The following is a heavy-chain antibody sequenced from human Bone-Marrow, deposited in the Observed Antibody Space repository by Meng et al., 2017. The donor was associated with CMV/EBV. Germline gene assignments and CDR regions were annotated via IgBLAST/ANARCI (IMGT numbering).Heavy chain of an antibody. CDR1: GDSVSSNSAA. CDR2: TYYRSKWYN. CDR3: ARVVPAAMSGSYGKDV. D-gene: IGHD2-2*01. Sequence: SETLSLTCAISGDSVSSNSAAWNWIRQSPSRGLEWLGRTYYRSKWYNDYAVSVKSRITINPDTSKNQFSLQLNSVTPEDTAVYYCARVVPAAMSGSYGKDVWGQGTTVTVSS. J-gene: IGHJ6*02. V-gene: IGHV6-1*01.